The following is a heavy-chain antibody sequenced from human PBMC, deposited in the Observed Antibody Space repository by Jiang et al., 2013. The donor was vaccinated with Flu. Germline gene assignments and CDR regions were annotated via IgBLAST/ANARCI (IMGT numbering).Heavy chain of an antibody. V-gene: IGHV1-3*01. Sequence: SVKVSCKASGYTXSSYSIHWVRQAPGQRLEWMGWVNVGNGDTKYSEKFRGRVSITSDTSATTAYMELRSLRSDDTAVYFCVRDGKFYSSSEFDYWGQGTLVTVSS. CDR2: VNVGNGDT. CDR1: GYTXSSYS. D-gene: IGHD6-19*01. J-gene: IGHJ4*02. CDR3: VRDGKFYSSSEFDY.